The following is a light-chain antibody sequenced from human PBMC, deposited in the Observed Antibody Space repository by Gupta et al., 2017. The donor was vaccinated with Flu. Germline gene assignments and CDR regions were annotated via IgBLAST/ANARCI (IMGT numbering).Light chain of an antibody. CDR1: HSGVAIWNR. V-gene: IGLV2-14*01. CDR3: SAFTNSNNWV. CDR2: EVT. J-gene: IGLJ3*02. Sequence: QYALAQPASVSGSPGQSITIPCTATHSGVAIWNRVSGCQHPPGKAHKLILFEVTNRTSGPANRFSGSQAGNTASLTISGRPSEDEDDYYCSAFTNSNNWVFGGGTKVIVL.